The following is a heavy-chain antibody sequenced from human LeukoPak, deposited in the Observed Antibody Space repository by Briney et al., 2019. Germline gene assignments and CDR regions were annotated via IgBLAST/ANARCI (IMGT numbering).Heavy chain of an antibody. D-gene: IGHD3-16*01. CDR1: GFTFSDYD. J-gene: IGHJ4*02. Sequence: GGSLRLSCSASGFTFSDYDMNKIRQAPAKGLDWVSSISFLSSHVFYGDSVKGRFSISRDNAKNSLYLQMNSLGAEDTAIYYCGRAFPPLRTSSAGDLWGQGILVTVSS. CDR2: ISFLSSHV. CDR3: GRAFPPLRTSSAGDL. V-gene: IGHV3-21*01.